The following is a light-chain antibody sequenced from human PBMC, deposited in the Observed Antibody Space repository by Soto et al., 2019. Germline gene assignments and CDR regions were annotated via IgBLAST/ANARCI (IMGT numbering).Light chain of an antibody. J-gene: IGKJ1*01. V-gene: IGKV3-15*01. CDR3: QQYNNWPWT. CDR1: QSISDT. Sequence: IGMKKSPATLSVSPGGRATLSCRASQSISDTLAWYQQKPGQAPRLLIYGASTRATGFPARFSGSGSGTDFTLTISSLQSEDFAVYYCQQYNNWPWTFGQGTKADI. CDR2: GAS.